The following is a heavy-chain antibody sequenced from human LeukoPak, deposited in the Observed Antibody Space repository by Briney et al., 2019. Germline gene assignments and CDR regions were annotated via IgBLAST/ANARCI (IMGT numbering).Heavy chain of an antibody. V-gene: IGHV3-23*01. CDR1: GFTFSCYG. CDR3: AKVPHYYGSGSYGY. CDR2: ISGSGGST. J-gene: IGHJ4*02. Sequence: GGSLRLSCAASGFTFSCYGMSWVRQAPGKGLEWVSAISGSGGSTYYADSVKGRFTISRDNSKNTLYLQMNSLRAEDTAVYYCAKVPHYYGSGSYGYWGQGTLVTVSS. D-gene: IGHD3-10*01.